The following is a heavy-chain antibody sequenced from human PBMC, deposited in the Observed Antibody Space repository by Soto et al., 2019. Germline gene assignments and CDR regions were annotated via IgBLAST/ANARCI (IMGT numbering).Heavy chain of an antibody. Sequence: SETLSLTCTVSGGSISSYYWSWIRQPPGKGLEWIGNIYYSGSTNYNPSLKSRVTISVDTSKNHFSLNLTSVTAADTAVYYCARVYSGSYSDSWGQGTLVTVSS. CDR1: GGSISSYY. J-gene: IGHJ4*02. CDR2: IYYSGST. V-gene: IGHV4-59*12. D-gene: IGHD1-26*01. CDR3: ARVYSGSYSDS.